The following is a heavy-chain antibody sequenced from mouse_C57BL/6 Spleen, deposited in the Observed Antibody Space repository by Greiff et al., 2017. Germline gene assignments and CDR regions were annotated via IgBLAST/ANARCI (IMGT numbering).Heavy chain of an antibody. Sequence: EVQLQQSGAELVRPGASVKLSCTASGFNIKDDYMHWVKQRPEQGLEWIGWIDPENGDTEYASKFQGKATITADTSSNTAYLQLSSLTSEDTAVYYCTTFITTVPYWGQGTTLTVSS. J-gene: IGHJ2*01. CDR1: GFNIKDDY. V-gene: IGHV14-4*01. CDR3: TTFITTVPY. CDR2: IDPENGDT. D-gene: IGHD1-1*01.